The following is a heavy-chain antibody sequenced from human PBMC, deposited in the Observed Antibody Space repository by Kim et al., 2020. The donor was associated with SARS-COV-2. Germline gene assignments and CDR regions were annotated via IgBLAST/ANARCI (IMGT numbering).Heavy chain of an antibody. D-gene: IGHD3-3*01. J-gene: IGHJ4*02. CDR1: GFTFSNAW. V-gene: IGHV3-15*01. Sequence: GGSLRLSCAASGFTFSNAWMSWVRQAPGKGLEWVGRIKSKTDGGTTDYAAPVKGRFTISRDDSKNTLYLQMNSLKTEDTAVYYCTTGWGLMITIFGVDFDYWGQGTLVTVSS. CDR2: IKSKTDGGTT. CDR3: TTGWGLMITIFGVDFDY.